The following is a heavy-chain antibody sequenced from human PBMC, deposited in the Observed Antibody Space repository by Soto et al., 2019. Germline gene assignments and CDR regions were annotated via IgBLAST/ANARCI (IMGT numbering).Heavy chain of an antibody. Sequence: EVQLVESGGGLVQPGGSLRLSCAASGFTFSSYWMHWVRQAPGKGLVWVSNIKSDGSVTNYADSVKGRFTISRDNAKNTLYLQMTSLRVDDTAVYFCARFSDAYWVQGTLVTVSS. D-gene: IGHD3-10*01. J-gene: IGHJ4*02. CDR3: ARFSDAY. V-gene: IGHV3-74*01. CDR2: IKSDGSVT. CDR1: GFTFSSYW.